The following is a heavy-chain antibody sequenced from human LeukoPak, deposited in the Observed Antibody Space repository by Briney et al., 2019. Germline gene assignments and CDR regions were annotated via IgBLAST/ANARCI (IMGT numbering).Heavy chain of an antibody. CDR3: ARDRSRYFWSWGELYFDY. Sequence: GGSLRLSCAASGFNFGTHWMTWVRQAPGKGLECVAIIKKDGSEKYHVDSVKGRFTISRDNAKNSLYLQMNSLRAEDTAVYYCARDRSRYFWSWGELYFDYWGQGTLVTVSS. CDR1: GFNFGTHW. J-gene: IGHJ4*02. V-gene: IGHV3-7*01. CDR2: IKKDGSEK. D-gene: IGHD1-1*01.